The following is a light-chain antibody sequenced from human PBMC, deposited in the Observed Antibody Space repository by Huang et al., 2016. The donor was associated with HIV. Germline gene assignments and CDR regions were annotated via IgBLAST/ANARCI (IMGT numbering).Light chain of an antibody. CDR3: QQYYSLPYT. CDR2: GAS. CDR1: QDIMKF. Sequence: DIQMTQSPSSLSASVGDRVTITCQASQDIMKFLNWYQQKPGKAPKVLIYGASDLRSGVPAGFSGSGSGTDFTFTITSLQPEDIATYYCQQYYSLPYTFGQGTKLEI. J-gene: IGKJ2*01. V-gene: IGKV1-33*01.